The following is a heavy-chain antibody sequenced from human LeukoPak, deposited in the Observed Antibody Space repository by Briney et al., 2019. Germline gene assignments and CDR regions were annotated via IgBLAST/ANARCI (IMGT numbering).Heavy chain of an antibody. V-gene: IGHV5-10-1*01. CDR1: GYSFTSYW. J-gene: IGHJ4*02. CDR2: IDPSDSYT. Sequence: GESLKISCKGSGYSFTSYWISWVRQMPGKGLEWMGRIDPSDSYTNYSPSFQGHVTISADKYISTAYLQWSSLKASDTAMYYCARFDYVRGGNPKSYYFDYWGQGTLVTDSP. D-gene: IGHD3-16*01. CDR3: ARFDYVRGGNPKSYYFDY.